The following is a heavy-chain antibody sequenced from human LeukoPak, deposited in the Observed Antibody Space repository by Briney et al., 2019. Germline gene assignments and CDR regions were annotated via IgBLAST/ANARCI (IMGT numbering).Heavy chain of an antibody. CDR3: AREVSNWNYVNYFDY. CDR1: GGSISSYY. V-gene: IGHV4-59*12. Sequence: PSETLSLTCTVSGGSISSYYWSWIRQPPGKGLEWIGYIYYSGSTNYNPSLKSRVTISVDTSKNQFSLKLSSVTAADTAVYYCAREVSNWNYVNYFDYWGQGTLVTVSS. CDR2: IYYSGST. D-gene: IGHD1-7*01. J-gene: IGHJ4*02.